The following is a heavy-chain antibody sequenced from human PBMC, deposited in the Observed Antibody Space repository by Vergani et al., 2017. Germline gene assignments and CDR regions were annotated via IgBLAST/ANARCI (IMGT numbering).Heavy chain of an antibody. Sequence: EVQLVESGGGLVQPGGSLRLSCAASGFTFSSYSMNWVRQAPGKGLEWVSSISSSSSYIYYADSVKGRFTISRDNAKNSLYLQMNSLRAEDTAVYYCAMIAAPRPHDYWGQGTLVTVSS. J-gene: IGHJ4*02. V-gene: IGHV3-21*01. D-gene: IGHD6-6*01. CDR1: GFTFSSYS. CDR2: ISSSSSYI. CDR3: AMIAAPRPHDY.